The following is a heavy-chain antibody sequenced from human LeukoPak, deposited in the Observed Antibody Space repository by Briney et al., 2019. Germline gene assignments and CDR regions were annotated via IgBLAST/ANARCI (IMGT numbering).Heavy chain of an antibody. V-gene: IGHV3-7*01. Sequence: GGSLRLSCAASGFTFSSYWMSWVRQAPGKGLEWVANIKQDGSEKYYVDSVKGRFTISRDNAKNSLYLQMNSLRAEDTAVYYCARESFLSHDYGGNSAHNYFDYWGQGTLVTVSS. D-gene: IGHD4-23*01. J-gene: IGHJ4*02. CDR3: ARESFLSHDYGGNSAHNYFDY. CDR2: IKQDGSEK. CDR1: GFTFSSYW.